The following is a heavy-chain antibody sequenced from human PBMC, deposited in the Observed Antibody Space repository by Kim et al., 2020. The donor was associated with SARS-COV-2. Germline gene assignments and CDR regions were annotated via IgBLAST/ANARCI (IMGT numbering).Heavy chain of an antibody. J-gene: IGHJ6*02. Sequence: ASVKVSCKASGYTFTSYGISWVRQAPGQGLEWMGWISAYNGNTNYAQKLQGRVTMTTDTSTSTAYMELRSLRSDDTAVYYCARDSVPLRRYRYYDFSPPFADVWGQGTTVTVSS. V-gene: IGHV1-18*01. D-gene: IGHD3-3*01. CDR2: ISAYNGNT. CDR3: ARDSVPLRRYRYYDFSPPFADV. CDR1: GYTFTSYG.